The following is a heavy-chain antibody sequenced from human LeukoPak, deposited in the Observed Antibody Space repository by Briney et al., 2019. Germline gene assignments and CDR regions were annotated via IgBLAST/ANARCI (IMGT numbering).Heavy chain of an antibody. D-gene: IGHD2-21*02. CDR2: MYYSGST. J-gene: IGHJ5*02. CDR3: ARRVTSNWFDP. V-gene: IGHV4-59*08. Sequence: SETLSLTCTVSGGSISSYYWSWIRQPPGKGLEWIGYMYYSGSTNYNPSLKSRVTISVDTSKNQFSLKLSSVTAADTAVYYCARRVTSNWFDPWGQGTLVTVSS. CDR1: GGSISSYY.